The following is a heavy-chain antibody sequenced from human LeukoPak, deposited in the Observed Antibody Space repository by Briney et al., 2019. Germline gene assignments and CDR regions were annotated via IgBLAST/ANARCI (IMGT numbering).Heavy chain of an antibody. CDR2: IYSSGST. Sequence: SETLSLTCTVSGGSINSYYWSWIRQPAGKGLEWIGRIYSSGSTNYNPSLKSRVSMSVDTSKNQFSLKLTSVTAADTAVYYCARDLNDYVWGSYRYRGYFDYWGQGTLVTVSS. V-gene: IGHV4-4*07. CDR1: GGSINSYY. J-gene: IGHJ4*02. D-gene: IGHD3-16*02. CDR3: ARDLNDYVWGSYRYRGYFDY.